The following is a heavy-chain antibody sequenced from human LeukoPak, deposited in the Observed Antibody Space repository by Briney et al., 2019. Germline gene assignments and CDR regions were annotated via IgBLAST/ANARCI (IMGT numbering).Heavy chain of an antibody. Sequence: GGSLRLSCAGSGFSFSSNTMSWVRQAPGGGLEWVSAISNNGGRTDYADSVKGRFTISRDNSKSTLYLHMDSLRAEDTAVYYCARDEDTSALSEYWGQGTLVTVSS. V-gene: IGHV3-23*01. D-gene: IGHD2/OR15-2a*01. J-gene: IGHJ4*02. CDR2: ISNNGGRT. CDR3: ARDEDTSALSEY. CDR1: GFSFSSNT.